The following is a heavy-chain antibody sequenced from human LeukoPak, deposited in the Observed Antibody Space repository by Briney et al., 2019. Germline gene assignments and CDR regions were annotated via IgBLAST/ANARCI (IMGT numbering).Heavy chain of an antibody. Sequence: GRSLRLSCVASGFTFSNYGMHWVRQAPGKGLEWVAVIWYDGSIQYYADSVQGRFTISRDNSKNTLFLQMSSLSAEDTAVYYCVTRGYPGGAYYFDYWGQGTLVTVSS. CDR1: GFTFSNYG. CDR3: VTRGYPGGAYYFDY. D-gene: IGHD5-18*01. J-gene: IGHJ4*02. V-gene: IGHV3-33*08. CDR2: IWYDGSIQ.